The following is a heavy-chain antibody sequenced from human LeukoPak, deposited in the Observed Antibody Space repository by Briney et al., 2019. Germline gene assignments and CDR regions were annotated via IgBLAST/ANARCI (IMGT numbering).Heavy chain of an antibody. CDR2: IKQDGSEK. CDR3: AREGPDFWSSYSNGMDV. Sequence: HPGGSLRLSCAASGFTFSSYWMSWVRQAPGKGLEWVANIKQDGSEKYYVDSVKGRFTISRDNAKNSLYLQMNSLRAEDTAVYYCAREGPDFWSSYSNGMDVWGQGTTVTVSS. J-gene: IGHJ6*02. CDR1: GFTFSSYW. D-gene: IGHD3-3*01. V-gene: IGHV3-7*01.